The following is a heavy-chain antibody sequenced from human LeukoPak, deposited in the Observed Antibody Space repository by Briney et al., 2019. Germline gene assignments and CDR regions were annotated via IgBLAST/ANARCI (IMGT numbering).Heavy chain of an antibody. D-gene: IGHD3-9*01. J-gene: IGHJ4*02. CDR3: ARAPILTDYSGTLTRFDF. Sequence: ASVKVSCKASGYTFTSYYIHWVRQAPGQGLEWMGIINPSGGSTSYAQQFQGRITMTSDTSTSTVHMELSSLRSEDTAVYYCARAPILTDYSGTLTRFDFWGQGTLVTVSS. CDR2: INPSGGST. CDR1: GYTFTSYY. V-gene: IGHV1-46*01.